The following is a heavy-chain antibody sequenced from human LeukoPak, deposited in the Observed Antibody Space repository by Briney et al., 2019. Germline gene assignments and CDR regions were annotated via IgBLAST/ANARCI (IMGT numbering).Heavy chain of an antibody. J-gene: IGHJ4*02. Sequence: SETLSLTCTVSGGSFSSGSYYWSWIRQPPGKGLEWIGYIYYSGSTNYNPSLKGRVTISVDTSKNQFSLKLSSVTAADTAVYYCARDKLWFNYWGQGTQVTVSS. CDR1: GGSFSSGSYY. V-gene: IGHV4-61*01. D-gene: IGHD5-18*01. CDR2: IYYSGST. CDR3: ARDKLWFNY.